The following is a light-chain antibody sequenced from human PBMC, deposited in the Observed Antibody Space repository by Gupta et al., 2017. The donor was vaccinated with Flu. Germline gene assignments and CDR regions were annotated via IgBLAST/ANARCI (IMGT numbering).Light chain of an antibody. V-gene: IGKV4-1*01. CDR1: QSVLYSSNNKNY. J-gene: IGKJ3*01. CDR3: QQYDGMPNT. Sequence: DIVMTQSPDSLAVSLGERATINCKSSQSVLYSSNNKNYLAWYQQKPGQPPKLLIYWASTRESGVPDRFSGSGSGTDFTLTISSLQAEDVAVYYCQQYDGMPNTFGHGTKVDIK. CDR2: WAS.